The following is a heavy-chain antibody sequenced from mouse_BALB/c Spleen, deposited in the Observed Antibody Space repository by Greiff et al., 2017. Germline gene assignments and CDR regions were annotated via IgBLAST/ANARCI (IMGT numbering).Heavy chain of an antibody. CDR2: ISSGSSTI. V-gene: IGHV5-12-1*01. CDR1: GFAFSSYD. J-gene: IGHJ2*01. CDR3: ARDPHY. Sequence: EVKVVESGGGLVKPGGSLKLSCAASGFAFSSYDMSWVRQTPEKRLEWVAYISSGSSTIYYADTVKGRFTISRDNPKNTLFLQMTSLRSEDTAMYYCARDPHYWGQGTTLTVSS.